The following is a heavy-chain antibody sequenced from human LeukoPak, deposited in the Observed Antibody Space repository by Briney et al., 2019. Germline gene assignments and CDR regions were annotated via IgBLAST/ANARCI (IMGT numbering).Heavy chain of an antibody. CDR3: ARVTRGGVFDY. D-gene: IGHD3-16*01. Sequence: GGSLRLSCAVSGFTFSNYEMNWVRQAPGKGLEWFSYISSSGTTIYYADSVKGRFTISRDNAKNSLYLQMNSLRAEDTAIYYCARVTRGGVFDYWGQGTLVTVSS. CDR2: ISSSGTTI. J-gene: IGHJ4*02. CDR1: GFTFSNYE. V-gene: IGHV3-48*03.